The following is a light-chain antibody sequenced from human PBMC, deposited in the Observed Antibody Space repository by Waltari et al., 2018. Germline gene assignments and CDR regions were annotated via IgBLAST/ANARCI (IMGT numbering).Light chain of an antibody. J-gene: IGKJ4*01. V-gene: IGKV1-5*03. CDR1: QSISNW. CDR2: KAS. Sequence: DIHRTQFPSTLSASVGDRFTITCRASQSISNWLAWYQQKAGQAPKLLLYKASTLESGVPSRFSGSGSGTEFTLTISSLQPDDFATYYYQQYNSYSLLTFGGGTKVEIK. CDR3: QQYNSYSLLT.